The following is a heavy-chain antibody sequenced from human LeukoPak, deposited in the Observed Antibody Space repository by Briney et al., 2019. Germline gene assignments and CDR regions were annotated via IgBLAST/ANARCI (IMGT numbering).Heavy chain of an antibody. V-gene: IGHV3-23*01. J-gene: IGHJ4*02. Sequence: GGTLRLSCAASGFTFSSYGMSWVRQAPGKGLEWVSAISGSGGNTYYADSVKGRFAISRGNSKNALYLQMNSLRAEDTAVYYCAKNTVTTFDYFDYWGQGTLVTVSS. D-gene: IGHD4-17*01. CDR1: GFTFSSYG. CDR2: ISGSGGNT. CDR3: AKNTVTTFDYFDY.